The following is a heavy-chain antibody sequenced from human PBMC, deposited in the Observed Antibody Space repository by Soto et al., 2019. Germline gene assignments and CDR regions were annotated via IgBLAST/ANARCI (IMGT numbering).Heavy chain of an antibody. CDR2: ISAYTGNT. D-gene: IGHD5-18*01. V-gene: IGHV1-18*01. CDR3: ARDTAMSKNYYYYGMDV. CDR1: GYTFTSYG. Sequence: QVQLVQSGAEVKKPGASVKVSCKASGYTFTSYGISWVRQAPGQGLEWMGWISAYTGNTNYAHKLQGRVTMTTDTSTSTAYMELRSLRSDDTAVYYCARDTAMSKNYYYYGMDVWGQGTTVTVSS. J-gene: IGHJ6*02.